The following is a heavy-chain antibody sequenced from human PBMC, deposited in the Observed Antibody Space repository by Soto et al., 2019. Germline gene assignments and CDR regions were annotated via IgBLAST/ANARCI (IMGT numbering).Heavy chain of an antibody. Sequence: GESLKISCKGSGYSFASHWVAWVRQMPEKGLEWIGTIYPGDSDAKYSSAFRGHVTISADTSVSTAYLQWRSLEATDSAIYYCARYSGSYWHYLDFWGQGTLVTVSS. CDR3: ARYSGSYWHYLDF. CDR2: IYPGDSDA. V-gene: IGHV5-51*01. CDR1: GYSFASHW. D-gene: IGHD1-26*01. J-gene: IGHJ4*02.